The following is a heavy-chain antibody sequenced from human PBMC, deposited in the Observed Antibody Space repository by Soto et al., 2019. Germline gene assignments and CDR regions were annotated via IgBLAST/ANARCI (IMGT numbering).Heavy chain of an antibody. CDR1: GFTFSSYE. V-gene: IGHV3-48*03. Sequence: GGSLRLSCAASGFTFSSYEMNWVRQAPGKGLEWVSYISSSGSTIYYAASVKGRFTISRDNAKNSLYLQMNSLRAEDTAVYYCASSVDIVATAYWYFDLWGRGTLVTVSS. J-gene: IGHJ2*01. CDR2: ISSSGSTI. CDR3: ASSVDIVATAYWYFDL. D-gene: IGHD5-12*01.